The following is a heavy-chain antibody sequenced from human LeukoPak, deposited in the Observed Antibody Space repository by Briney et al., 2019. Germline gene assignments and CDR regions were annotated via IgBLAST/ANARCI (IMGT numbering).Heavy chain of an antibody. CDR3: VRDGYSGTEDAFDL. J-gene: IGHJ3*01. Sequence: GGSLRLSCAASGFTLSNYRMNGVRQAPGKGLEGVSDISSITTTIYYADSVKGCFTISRANINNSLHLQMNNLTDEATAVYYCVRDGYSGTEDAFDLWGQGTTVIVSS. CDR2: ISSITTTI. CDR1: GFTLSNYR. V-gene: IGHV3-48*02. D-gene: IGHD5-12*01.